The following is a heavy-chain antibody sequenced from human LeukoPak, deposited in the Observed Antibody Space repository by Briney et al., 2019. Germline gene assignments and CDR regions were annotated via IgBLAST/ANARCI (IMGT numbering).Heavy chain of an antibody. CDR1: GDSFTNYW. CDR2: IYPGDSDT. D-gene: IGHD5-24*01. V-gene: IGHV5-51*01. Sequence: GESLKISCKGSGDSFTNYWVDWVGQMPGKGLEWMGIIYPGDSDTRYSPSFQGQVTISADKSISTAYLQWSSLRASDTAMYYWARRDGYNSLDYWGQGTLVTVSS. CDR3: ARRDGYNSLDY. J-gene: IGHJ4*02.